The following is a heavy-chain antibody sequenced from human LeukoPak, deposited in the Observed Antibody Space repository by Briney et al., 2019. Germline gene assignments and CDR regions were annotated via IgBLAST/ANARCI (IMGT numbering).Heavy chain of an antibody. J-gene: IGHJ4*02. CDR3: AKAQGDLRLGY. CDR2: ISGSGGST. CDR1: GFTFSIFA. Sequence: PGGSLRLSCAASGFTFSIFAMSWVRQAPGKGLEWVSGISGSGGSTYYADSVKGRFTISRDNSKNTVYLQMNSLRAEDTALYFCAKAQGDLRLGYWGQGPLVTVSS. D-gene: IGHD2-21*02. V-gene: IGHV3-23*01.